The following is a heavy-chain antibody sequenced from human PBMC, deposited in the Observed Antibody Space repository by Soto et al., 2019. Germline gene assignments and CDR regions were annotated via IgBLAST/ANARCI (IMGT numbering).Heavy chain of an antibody. D-gene: IGHD2-2*01. CDR1: GGSFSGYY. CDR2: VNHSGTT. CDR3: ARGIGYCSSINCYSSRRLRFDS. Sequence: QVQLQQWGAGLLKPSETLSLTCAVYGGSFSGYYWTWIRQSPEKGLEWIGEVNHSGTTYYNPSLRTTVTISVHTPKNLFSLKMSSLTAAYTAVYYWARGIGYCSSINCYSSRRLRFDSWGQGTLVTVSS. V-gene: IGHV4-34*01. J-gene: IGHJ4*02.